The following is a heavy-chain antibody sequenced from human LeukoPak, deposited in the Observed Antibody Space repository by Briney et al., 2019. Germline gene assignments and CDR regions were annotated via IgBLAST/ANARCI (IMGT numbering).Heavy chain of an antibody. CDR1: GYTFTNYD. V-gene: IGHV1-8*01. Sequence: ASVKVSGKASGYTFTNYDINWVRLATGQGLEWMGWMNPNSGNTGYAQKFQGRVTMTTNTSVSTAYMDLSSLRSEDTAVYYCARGSSGDYSVSGSAWFDPWGQGTLVTVSS. CDR2: MNPNSGNT. CDR3: ARGSSGDYSVSGSAWFDP. D-gene: IGHD3-10*01. J-gene: IGHJ5*02.